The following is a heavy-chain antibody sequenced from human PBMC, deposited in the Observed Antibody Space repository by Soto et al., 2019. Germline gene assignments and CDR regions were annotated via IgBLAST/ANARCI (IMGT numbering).Heavy chain of an antibody. D-gene: IGHD1-26*01. V-gene: IGHV4-30-4*02. CDR3: ARAWDF. CDR2: ISYSGSP. CDR1: GVAVSSDYQ. Sequence: PSDTLALTCTVSGVAVSSDYQWIWIRQPPGKGLEWIGHISYSGSPYYHPSLRSRLSISVDTSKNQFSLKVKSVTAADTAVYYCARAWDFWGQGTLVTVSS. J-gene: IGHJ1*01.